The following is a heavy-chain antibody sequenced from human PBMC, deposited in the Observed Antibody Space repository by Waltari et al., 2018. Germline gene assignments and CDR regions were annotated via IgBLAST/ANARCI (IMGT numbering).Heavy chain of an antibody. J-gene: IGHJ6*02. CDR1: GGTFSSYA. D-gene: IGHD3-10*01. Sequence: QVQRVQSGAEVKKPGSSVKVSCKASGGTFSSYAISWVRQAPGQGLGWMGRIIPIFGTANYAQKFQGRVTITADKSTSTAYMELSSLRSEDTAVYYCARDALWFRELLYSGSYGMDVWGQGTTVTVSS. CDR3: ARDALWFRELLYSGSYGMDV. CDR2: IIPIFGTA. V-gene: IGHV1-69*08.